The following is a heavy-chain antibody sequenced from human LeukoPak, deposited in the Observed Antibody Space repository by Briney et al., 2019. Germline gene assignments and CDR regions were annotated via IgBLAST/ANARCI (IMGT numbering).Heavy chain of an antibody. J-gene: IGHJ4*02. CDR2: ISAYNGNT. Sequence: GASVKVSCRASGYTFTSYGISWVRQAPGQGLEWMGWISAYNGNTNYAQKLQGRVTMTTDTSTSTAYMELRSLRSDDTAVYYCASSEGATYYDILTGMPPDYWGQGTLVTVSS. CDR3: ASSEGATYYDILTGMPPDY. D-gene: IGHD3-9*01. CDR1: GYTFTSYG. V-gene: IGHV1-18*01.